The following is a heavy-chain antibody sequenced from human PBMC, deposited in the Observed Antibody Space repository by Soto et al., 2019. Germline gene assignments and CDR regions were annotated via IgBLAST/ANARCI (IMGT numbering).Heavy chain of an antibody. CDR1: GYSFTIFY. Sequence: GASVKVSCKASGYSFTIFYMHWVRQAPGQGLEWMGMINTSGGSTSYAQKFQGRVTMTRDTSMSTIYMELSSLTSEDTAVYYCARVGMVSGSLYDFHYWG. CDR2: INTSGGST. J-gene: IGHJ4*01. CDR3: ARVGMVSGSLYDFHY. D-gene: IGHD1-26*01. V-gene: IGHV1-46*01.